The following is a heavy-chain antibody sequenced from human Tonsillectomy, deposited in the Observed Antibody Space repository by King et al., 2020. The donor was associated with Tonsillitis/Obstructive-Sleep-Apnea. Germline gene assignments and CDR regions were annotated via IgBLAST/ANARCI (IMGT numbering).Heavy chain of an antibody. CDR2: IAQDGSEK. D-gene: IGHD4-17*01. CDR1: GFTFSSYW. CDR3: ARERVLGDYGFDY. Sequence: VQLVESGGGLVQPGGSRRVSCTASGFTFSSYWMSWVRQAPGKGLEWVANIAQDGSEKYYVDSVKGRFTISRDNAKNSLYLQMNSLRAEDTAVYYCARERVLGDYGFDYWGQGTLVTVSS. J-gene: IGHJ4*02. V-gene: IGHV3-7*04.